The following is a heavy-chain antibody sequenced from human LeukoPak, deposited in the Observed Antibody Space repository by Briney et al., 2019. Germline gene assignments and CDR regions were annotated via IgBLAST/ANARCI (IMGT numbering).Heavy chain of an antibody. V-gene: IGHV1-69*05. CDR2: IIPIFGTA. CDR1: GGTFSSYA. CDR3: ARDLGSEAAADNVGVAFDI. D-gene: IGHD6-13*01. Sequence: SVKVSCKXSGGTFSSYAISWVRQAPGQGLEWMGGIIPIFGTANYAQKFQGRVTITTDESTSTAYMELSSLRSEDTAVYYCARDLGSEAAADNVGVAFDIWGQGTMVTVSS. J-gene: IGHJ3*02.